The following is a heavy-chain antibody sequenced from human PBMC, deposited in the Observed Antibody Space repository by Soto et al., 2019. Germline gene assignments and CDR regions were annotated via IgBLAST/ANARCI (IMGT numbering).Heavy chain of an antibody. CDR2: ISGSGGST. CDR3: AKDRDSGSYYDLGGFDY. D-gene: IGHD1-26*01. J-gene: IGHJ4*02. V-gene: IGHV3-23*01. CDR1: GFTFSSYA. Sequence: EVQLLESGGGLVQPGGSLRLSCAASGFTFSSYAMSWVRQAPGKGLEWVSDISGSGGSTYYADSVKGRFTISRDNSKNTLYLQMNSLRAEDTAVYYCAKDRDSGSYYDLGGFDYWGQGTLVTVSS.